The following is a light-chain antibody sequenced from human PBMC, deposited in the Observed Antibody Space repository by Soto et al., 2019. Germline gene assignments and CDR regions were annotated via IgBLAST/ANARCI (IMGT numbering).Light chain of an antibody. CDR1: QSVSSN. CDR3: QQYNNWPRT. V-gene: IGKV3-15*01. CDR2: AAS. Sequence: EIVMTQSPVTLSVSPGERATLSCRASQSVSSNLAWYQQKRGQAPRLLIYAASTRATGIPARFSGSGSGTEFTLTRSSLQSEDFAVYYCQQYNNWPRTFGQGTKVEIK. J-gene: IGKJ1*01.